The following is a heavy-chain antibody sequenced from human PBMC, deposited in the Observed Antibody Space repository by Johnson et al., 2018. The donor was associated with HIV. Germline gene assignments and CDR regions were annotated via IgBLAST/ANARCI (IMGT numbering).Heavy chain of an antibody. J-gene: IGHJ3*02. CDR1: GTTFSNYA. Sequence: QVQLVESGGCVVPPGRSLRLSRAASGTTFSNYALLGGAQAPGRGLEWVAVVSYDGSNKYYADSVKGRFHTSRAKSKNTLYLQMNSLRAEDTAVYYCARVSNPQYCSSTSCSGWDGAFDIWGQGTMVTVSS. V-gene: IGHV3-30*14. CDR3: ARVSNPQYCSSTSCSGWDGAFDI. D-gene: IGHD2-2*01. CDR2: VSYDGSNK.